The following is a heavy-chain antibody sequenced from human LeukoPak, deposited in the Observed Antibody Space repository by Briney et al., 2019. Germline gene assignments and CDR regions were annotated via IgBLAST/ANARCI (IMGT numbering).Heavy chain of an antibody. V-gene: IGHV3-23*01. CDR1: RFTLSSYA. CDR2: ISGSGGRT. CDR3: AKDLGPYDVLTVGIDY. Sequence: PGGSLRLSCAASRFTLSSYAMSWVRQAPGKGLEWVSAISGSGGRTYYTDSVKGRFTISRHNSKNTLYLQMNSLRAEDTAVYYCAKDLGPYDVLTVGIDYWGQGTLVTVSS. J-gene: IGHJ4*02. D-gene: IGHD3-9*01.